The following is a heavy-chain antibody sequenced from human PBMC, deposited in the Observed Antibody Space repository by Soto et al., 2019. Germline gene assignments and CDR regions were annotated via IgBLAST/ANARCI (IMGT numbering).Heavy chain of an antibody. CDR3: ACGRWSGNSVTSPFDY. D-gene: IGHD3-3*01. J-gene: IGHJ4*02. CDR1: GFTFRSYE. V-gene: IGHV3-48*03. CDR2: IRSSGTTK. Sequence: PGGSLRLSCAASGFTFRSYEMNWVRQAPGKGLEWVSDIRSSGTTKYYADSVKGRFTISRDNAKNSLYLQMNGLRAEDTAVYYCACGRWSGNSVTSPFDYGGQGALVTVSS.